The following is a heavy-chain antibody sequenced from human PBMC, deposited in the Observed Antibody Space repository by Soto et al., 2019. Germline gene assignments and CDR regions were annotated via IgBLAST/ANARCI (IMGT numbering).Heavy chain of an antibody. D-gene: IGHD3-9*01. J-gene: IGHJ6*02. CDR2: INHSGST. Sequence: SETLSLTCAVYGGSFSGYYWSWIRQPPGKGLEWIGEINHSGSTNYNPSLKSRVTISVDTSKNQFSLKLSSVTAADTAVYYCARTRRSSYDILKLYYYYYGMDVWGQGTTVTVSS. V-gene: IGHV4-34*01. CDR3: ARTRRSSYDILKLYYYYYGMDV. CDR1: GGSFSGYY.